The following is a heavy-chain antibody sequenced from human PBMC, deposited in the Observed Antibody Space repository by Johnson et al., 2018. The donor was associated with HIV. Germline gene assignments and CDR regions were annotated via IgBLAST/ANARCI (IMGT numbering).Heavy chain of an antibody. V-gene: IGHV3-33*06. D-gene: IGHD3-10*01. J-gene: IGHJ3*02. CDR3: AKDQYGSSGRYAFDI. CDR2: IWFDGSNK. Sequence: QVQLVESGGGVVQPGRSLRLSCAASGFTFSSYGMHWVHQAPGKGLEWVAVIWFDGSNKYYADSVKGLFTISIDNSKNTLYLQMNSLRAEDTAVYYCAKDQYGSSGRYAFDIWGQGTMVTVSS. CDR1: GFTFSSYG.